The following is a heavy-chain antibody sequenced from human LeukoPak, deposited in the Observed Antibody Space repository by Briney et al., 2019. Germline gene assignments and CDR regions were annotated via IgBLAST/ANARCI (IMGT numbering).Heavy chain of an antibody. V-gene: IGHV3-21*01. Sequence: PGGSLRLSCAVSGFTFRDYSMKWVRQAPGKGLEWVSSISSASSYKYYGDSVKGRFTISRDNAKNSLYLQMNSLRVEDTAVYYSARGPTLIGVAGTWPLDYWGQGTLVIVSS. J-gene: IGHJ4*02. CDR2: ISSASSYK. CDR1: GFTFRDYS. D-gene: IGHD6-19*01. CDR3: ARGPTLIGVAGTWPLDY.